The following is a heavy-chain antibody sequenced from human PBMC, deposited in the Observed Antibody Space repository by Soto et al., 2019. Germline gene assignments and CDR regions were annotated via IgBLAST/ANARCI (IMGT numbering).Heavy chain of an antibody. J-gene: IGHJ4*02. V-gene: IGHV2-5*01. D-gene: IGHD4-17*01. CDR1: GFSLSTSGVG. CDR2: VNWNDNK. CDR3: AHRRHTVITPFDS. Sequence: QITLKESGPTLVEPTQTLTLTCTFSGFSLSTSGVGVGWIRQPPGQALEWLAFVNWNDNKRNSPSLNSRLTITKDTSKSQLVLTMTNMDSVDTGKYYCAHRRHTVITPFDSWGQGTLVTVSS.